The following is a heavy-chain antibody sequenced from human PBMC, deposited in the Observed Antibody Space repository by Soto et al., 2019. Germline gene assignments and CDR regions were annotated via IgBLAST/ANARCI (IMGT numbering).Heavy chain of an antibody. Sequence: QLQLQESGPGLVKPSETLSLTCTVSGGSISSSSYYWGWIRQPPGKGLEWIGSIYYSGSTYYNPSLKSRVTVSVDTSKNQFSLKLSSVTAADTAVYYCARRPIQYCISTSCGEGPEYYYYYGMDVWGQGTTVTVSS. D-gene: IGHD2-2*01. V-gene: IGHV4-39*01. CDR1: GGSISSSSYY. CDR2: IYYSGST. J-gene: IGHJ6*02. CDR3: ARRPIQYCISTSCGEGPEYYYYYGMDV.